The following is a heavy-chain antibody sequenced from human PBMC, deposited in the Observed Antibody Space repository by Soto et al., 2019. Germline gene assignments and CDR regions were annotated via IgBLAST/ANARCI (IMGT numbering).Heavy chain of an antibody. CDR3: ARDHLSVEWLPGPYYYGMDV. J-gene: IGHJ6*02. CDR2: ISYDGYNK. CDR1: GFTFSSFA. Sequence: QVQLVESGGGVVQPGRSLRLSCAASGFTFSSFAMHWVRQAPGKGLEWLAVISYDGYNKNYADSMKARFTISRDNSNYTLFLQMNSLRGEDTAVYYCARDHLSVEWLPGPYYYGMDVWGQGATVTVSS. V-gene: IGHV3-30-3*01. D-gene: IGHD6-19*01.